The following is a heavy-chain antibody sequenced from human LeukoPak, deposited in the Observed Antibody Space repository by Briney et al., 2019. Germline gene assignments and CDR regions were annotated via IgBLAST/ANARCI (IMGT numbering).Heavy chain of an antibody. Sequence: SETLSLTCAVYGGSFSGYYWSWIRQPPGKGLEWIGQINHGGGTNYNPSLKSRVIISVDRSKNQFSLKLSSVTAADTAVYYCARQAMGSPEANWFDPWGQGTLVTVSS. J-gene: IGHJ5*02. CDR3: ARQAMGSPEANWFDP. CDR1: GGSFSGYY. V-gene: IGHV4-34*01. D-gene: IGHD5-24*01. CDR2: INHGGGT.